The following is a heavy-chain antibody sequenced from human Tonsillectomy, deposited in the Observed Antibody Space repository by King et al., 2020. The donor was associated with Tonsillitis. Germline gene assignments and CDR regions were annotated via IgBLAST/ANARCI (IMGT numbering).Heavy chain of an antibody. CDR2: IYYSCST. CDR1: GGSISTYY. V-gene: IGHV4-59*08. Sequence: VQLQESGPGLVEPSETLSLTCTVSGGSISTYYWGWIRQPPGKRLEWIGYIYYSCSTNYNPSLKSRVTIVVVMSMNPFSLRLGSVTADDTAIYYCARLNYYESGAFDYWGQGTLVTVSS. D-gene: IGHD3-22*01. CDR3: ARLNYYESGAFDY. J-gene: IGHJ4*02.